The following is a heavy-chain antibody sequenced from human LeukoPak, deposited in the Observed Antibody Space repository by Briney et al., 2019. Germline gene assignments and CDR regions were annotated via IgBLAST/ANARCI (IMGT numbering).Heavy chain of an antibody. Sequence: ASVKVSCKASGYTFTGYYMHWVRQAPGQGLEWMGWINPNSGGTNYAQNFQGRVTMTRDTSITTAYMELSRPRSDDTAVYYCAREGYCSSTSCPPDAFDIWGQGTMVTVSS. CDR3: AREGYCSSTSCPPDAFDI. J-gene: IGHJ3*02. D-gene: IGHD2-2*01. V-gene: IGHV1-2*02. CDR1: GYTFTGYY. CDR2: INPNSGGT.